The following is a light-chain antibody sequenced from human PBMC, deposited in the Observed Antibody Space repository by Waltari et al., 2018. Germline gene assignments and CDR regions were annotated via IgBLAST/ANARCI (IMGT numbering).Light chain of an antibody. V-gene: IGKV3-11*01. J-gene: IGKJ4*01. CDR3: QQRRNWPLT. CDR1: QSVGTY. CDR2: DAS. Sequence: EIVLTQSPAILSFSPGESATLSCRASQSVGTYLAWYQQRPGQSPRLLIYDASYRATGIPARFSGSGSETDFTLTISSLQPEDLAVYYCQQRRNWPLTFGGGTRVQI.